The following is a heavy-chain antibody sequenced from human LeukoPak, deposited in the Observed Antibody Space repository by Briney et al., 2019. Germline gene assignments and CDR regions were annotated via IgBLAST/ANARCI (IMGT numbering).Heavy chain of an antibody. Sequence: GGSLGLSWEASGFTFSSCSINWVRQAPGKGVEWVSSISSTSSYISYTDSVKGRFTISIDNAKNSLYLQMNSLRAEDTAVYYCARAEQRYYYDTSGLRLPAYWGQGTLVTVSS. V-gene: IGHV3-21*01. J-gene: IGHJ4*02. CDR3: ARAEQRYYYDTSGLRLPAY. CDR2: ISSTSSYI. CDR1: GFTFSSCS. D-gene: IGHD3-22*01.